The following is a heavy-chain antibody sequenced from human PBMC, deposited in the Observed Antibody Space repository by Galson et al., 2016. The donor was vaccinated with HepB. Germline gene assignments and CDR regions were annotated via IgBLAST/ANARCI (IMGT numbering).Heavy chain of an antibody. Sequence: SLRLSCAVSGFTFSNYAMRWVRQVPGEGLVWVSRINSDGSSTTYADSVKGRFTISRDDSKSTLYLQMDRLRAEGTAVYYCATDPIVGVPDYFDYWGQGTLVTVSS. V-gene: IGHV3-74*01. CDR2: INSDGSST. D-gene: IGHD1-26*01. CDR3: ATDPIVGVPDYFDY. CDR1: GFTFSNYA. J-gene: IGHJ4*02.